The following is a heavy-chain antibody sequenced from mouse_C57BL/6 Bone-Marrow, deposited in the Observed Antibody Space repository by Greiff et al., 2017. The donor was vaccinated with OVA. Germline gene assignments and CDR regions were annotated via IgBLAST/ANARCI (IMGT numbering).Heavy chain of an antibody. J-gene: IGHJ1*03. Sequence: VQLQQSGPGLVQPSQSLSITCTVSGFSLTSYGVHWVRQSPGKGLEWLGVIWRGGSTDYNAAFMSRLSITKDNSKSQVFFKMNSLQADDTAIYYCAKKGKISTGTGKWYFDVWGTGTTVTVSS. CDR3: AKKGKISTGTGKWYFDV. CDR1: GFSLTSYG. CDR2: IWRGGST. V-gene: IGHV2-5*01. D-gene: IGHD4-1*02.